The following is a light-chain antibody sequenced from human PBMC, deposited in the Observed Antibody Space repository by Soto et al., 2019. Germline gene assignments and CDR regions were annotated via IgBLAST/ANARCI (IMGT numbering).Light chain of an antibody. CDR3: SSYTSSSTLRV. CDR2: DVS. J-gene: IGLJ2*01. CDR1: SSDVGGYNY. Sequence: QSALTQPASVSGSPGQSITISCTGTSSDVGGYNYVSWYQQHPGKAPKPMIYDVSNRPSGVSDRFSGSKSGTTASLTISGLQAEDEADYYCSSYTSSSTLRVFGGGTKLTVL. V-gene: IGLV2-14*01.